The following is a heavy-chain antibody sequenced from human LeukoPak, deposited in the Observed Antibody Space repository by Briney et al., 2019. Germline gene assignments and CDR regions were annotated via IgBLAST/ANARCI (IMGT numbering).Heavy chain of an antibody. D-gene: IGHD3-10*01. V-gene: IGHV1-69*13. CDR3: ARDSYYGSGSYSSWFDP. Sequence: SVKVSCKASEGTFSSYAISWVRQAPGQGLEWMGGLIPTFGTANYAQKFQGRVTITADESTSTAYMELSSLRSEDTAVYYCARDSYYGSGSYSSWFDPWGQGTLVTVSS. J-gene: IGHJ5*02. CDR1: EGTFSSYA. CDR2: LIPTFGTA.